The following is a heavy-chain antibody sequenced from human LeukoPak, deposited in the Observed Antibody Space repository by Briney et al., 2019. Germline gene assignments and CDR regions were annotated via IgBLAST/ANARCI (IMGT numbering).Heavy chain of an antibody. Sequence: PSETLSLTCAVYGGSFSVYYWSWIRQPPGKGLEWIGEINHSGSTSYNPSLKSRVTISVDTSKNQFSLKLSSVTAADTAVYYCARKGRQLWLSFDYWGQGTLVTVSS. D-gene: IGHD5-18*01. J-gene: IGHJ4*02. CDR3: ARKGRQLWLSFDY. V-gene: IGHV4-34*01. CDR1: GGSFSVYY. CDR2: INHSGST.